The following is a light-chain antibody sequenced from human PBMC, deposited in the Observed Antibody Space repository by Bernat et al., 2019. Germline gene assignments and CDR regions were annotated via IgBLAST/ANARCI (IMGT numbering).Light chain of an antibody. CDR3: QQYGSSPLT. CDR2: DAS. J-gene: IGKJ4*01. Sequence: EIVLTQSPATLSLSPGERATLSCRASQSVSRFLAWYRQKPGQPPRLLIYDASNRATGIPARFSGSGSGTDFTLTISRLEPEDFAIYYCQQYGSSPLTFGGGTRVEIK. CDR1: QSVSRF. V-gene: IGKV3-11*01.